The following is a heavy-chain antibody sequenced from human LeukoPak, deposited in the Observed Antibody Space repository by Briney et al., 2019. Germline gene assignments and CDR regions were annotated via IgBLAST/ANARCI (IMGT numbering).Heavy chain of an antibody. J-gene: IGHJ4*02. D-gene: IGHD6-19*01. V-gene: IGHV3-23*01. Sequence: GGSLGLSCAASGFTFSSYAMSWVRQAPGKGLEWVSAISGSGGSTYYADSVKGRSTISRDNSKNTLYLQMNSLRAEDTAVYYCAKAPYSSGWYAGIHFDYWGQGTLVTVSS. CDR3: AKAPYSSGWYAGIHFDY. CDR2: ISGSGGST. CDR1: GFTFSSYA.